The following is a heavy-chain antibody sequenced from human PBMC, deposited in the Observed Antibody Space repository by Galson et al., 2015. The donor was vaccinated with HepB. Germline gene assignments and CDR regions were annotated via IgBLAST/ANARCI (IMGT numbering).Heavy chain of an antibody. CDR1: GFTFSSYS. CDR2: ISSSSSYI. D-gene: IGHD3-3*01. J-gene: IGHJ4*02. Sequence: SLRLSCAASGFTFSSYSMNWVRQAPGKGLEWVSSISSSSSYIYYADSVKGRFTISRDNAKNSLYLQMNSLRAEDTAVYYCAKGSGLPHRLPFDYWGQGTLVTVSS. V-gene: IGHV3-21*01. CDR3: AKGSGLPHRLPFDY.